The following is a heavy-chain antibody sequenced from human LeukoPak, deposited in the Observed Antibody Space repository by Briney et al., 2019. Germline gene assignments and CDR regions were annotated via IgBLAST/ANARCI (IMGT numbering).Heavy chain of an antibody. D-gene: IGHD3-22*01. CDR2: ISSSSTYI. V-gene: IGHV3-21*01. J-gene: IGHJ4*02. Sequence: PGGSLRLSCAASGFTFSSYTMNWVRQAPGKGLEWVSSISSSSTYIYYADSVEGRFTISRDNAENSLNSLRAEDTAVYSCARDLGTTMITSLGYWGQGTLVTVSS. CDR3: ARDLGTTMITSLGY. CDR1: GFTFSSYT.